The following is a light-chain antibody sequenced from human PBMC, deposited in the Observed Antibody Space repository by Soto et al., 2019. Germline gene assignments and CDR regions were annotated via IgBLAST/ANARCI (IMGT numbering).Light chain of an antibody. CDR2: GAS. Sequence: EIVMTQSPATLSVSPWEIATLSFMASQSVSNNYLAWHQQRPGQAPRLLIFGASNRATGVPDRFTGSASGTDFTLTISRLQTEDFAVYYCQQYGSSGTFGQGTKVDIK. J-gene: IGKJ1*01. CDR3: QQYGSSGT. V-gene: IGKV3-20*01. CDR1: QSVSNNY.